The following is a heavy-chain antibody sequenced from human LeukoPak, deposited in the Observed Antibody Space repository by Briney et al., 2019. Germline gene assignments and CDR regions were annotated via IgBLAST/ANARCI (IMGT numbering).Heavy chain of an antibody. V-gene: IGHV3-53*01. J-gene: IGHJ4*02. CDR3: AKDLAYSGYDPLDY. Sequence: PGGSLRLSCAVSGFNVSSNYLNWVRQAPGKGPEWVSVIYSGGSTYYADSVKGRFTISRDNSKNTLYLQMNSLRAEDTAVYYCAKDLAYSGYDPLDYWGQGTLVTVSS. CDR2: IYSGGST. D-gene: IGHD5-12*01. CDR1: GFNVSSNY.